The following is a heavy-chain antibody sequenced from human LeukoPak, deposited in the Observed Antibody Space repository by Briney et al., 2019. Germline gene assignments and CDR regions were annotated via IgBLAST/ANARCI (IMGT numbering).Heavy chain of an antibody. V-gene: IGHV3-23*01. J-gene: IGHJ4*02. CDR2: ISGSGGST. CDR3: AKSLHYGSGVYYFDY. Sequence: GGSLRLSCAASGFTFSSYAMSWVRQAPGKGLEWVSAISGSGGSTYYADSVKGRFTISRDNSKNTLYLQMNGLRAEDTAVYYCAKSLHYGSGVYYFDYWGQGTLVTVSS. CDR1: GFTFSSYA. D-gene: IGHD3-10*01.